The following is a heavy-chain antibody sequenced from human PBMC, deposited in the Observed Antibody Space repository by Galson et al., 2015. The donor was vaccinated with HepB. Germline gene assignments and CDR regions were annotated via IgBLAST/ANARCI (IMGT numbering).Heavy chain of an antibody. CDR3: ARFIQQLFDY. CDR1: GYSFSNYG. CDR2: ISPYTGTT. J-gene: IGHJ4*02. V-gene: IGHV1-18*01. D-gene: IGHD6-13*01. Sequence: SVKVSCKASGYSFSNYGISWVRQAPGQGLEWMGRISPYTGTTDYAQTFQGRVTMTTDTSTPTPYMELRSLRSDDPAVYYCARFIQQLFDYWGQGTLVTVSS.